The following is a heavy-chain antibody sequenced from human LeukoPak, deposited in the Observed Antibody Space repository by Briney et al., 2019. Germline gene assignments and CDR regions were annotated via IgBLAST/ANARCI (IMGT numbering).Heavy chain of an antibody. Sequence: SETLSLTCTVSGYSISSGYYWGWIRQPPGKGLEWIGSIYHSGSTYYNPSLKSRVTISVDTSKNQLSLKLNSVTAADTAVYYCAGRANSGSIKGAFDIWGQGTMVTVSS. CDR3: AGRANSGSIKGAFDI. CDR2: IYHSGST. J-gene: IGHJ3*02. D-gene: IGHD1-26*01. V-gene: IGHV4-38-2*02. CDR1: GYSISSGYY.